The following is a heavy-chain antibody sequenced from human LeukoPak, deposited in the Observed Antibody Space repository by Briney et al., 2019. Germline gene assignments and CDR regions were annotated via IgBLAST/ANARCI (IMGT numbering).Heavy chain of an antibody. V-gene: IGHV4-59*12. D-gene: IGHD3-22*01. CDR1: DGSISSYY. J-gene: IGHJ4*02. CDR2: IYYSGST. Sequence: PSETLSLTCTVSDGSISSYYWSGIRQPPGKGLEWIGYIYYSGSTNYNPSLKSRVTISVDTSKNQFSLKLSSVTAADTAVYYCARDGYYYDSSGYYEKMYYFDYWGRGTLVTVSS. CDR3: ARDGYYYDSSGYYEKMYYFDY.